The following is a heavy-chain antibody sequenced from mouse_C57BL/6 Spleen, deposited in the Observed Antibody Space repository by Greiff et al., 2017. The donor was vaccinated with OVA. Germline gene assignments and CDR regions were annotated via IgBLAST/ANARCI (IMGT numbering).Heavy chain of an antibody. CDR1: GYTFTSYW. Sequence: VQLQQPGAELVKPGASVKLSCKASGYTFTSYWMQWVKQRPGQGLEWIGEIDPSDSYTNYNQKFKGKATLTVDTSSSTAYMQLSSLTSEDSAVYYCARRLTTEAMDYWGQGTSVTVSS. CDR2: IDPSDSYT. J-gene: IGHJ4*01. V-gene: IGHV1-50*01. CDR3: ARRLTTEAMDY. D-gene: IGHD1-1*01.